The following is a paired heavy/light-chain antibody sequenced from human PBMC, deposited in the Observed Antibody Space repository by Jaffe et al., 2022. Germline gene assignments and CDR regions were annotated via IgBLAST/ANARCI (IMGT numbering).Heavy chain of an antibody. Sequence: QVQLQESGPGLVKPSQTLSLTCTVSGGSISSGSYYWSWIRQPAGKGLEWIGRIYTSGSTNYNPSLKSRVTISVDTSKNQFSLKLSSVTAADTAVYYCARLYYYDSSGYYKTARYWYFDLWGRGTLVTVSS. CDR2: IYTSGST. CDR3: ARLYYYDSSGYYKTARYWYFDL. J-gene: IGHJ2*01. CDR1: GGSISSGSYY. D-gene: IGHD3-22*01. V-gene: IGHV4-61*02.
Light chain of an antibody. Sequence: QSVLTQPPSASGTPGQRVTISCSGSSSNIGSNYVYWYQQLPGTAPKLLIYRNNQRPSGVPDRFSGSKSGTSASLAISGLRSEDEADYYCAAWDDSLSGPMFGGGTKLTVL. V-gene: IGLV1-47*01. J-gene: IGLJ3*02. CDR1: SSNIGSNY. CDR2: RNN. CDR3: AAWDDSLSGPM.